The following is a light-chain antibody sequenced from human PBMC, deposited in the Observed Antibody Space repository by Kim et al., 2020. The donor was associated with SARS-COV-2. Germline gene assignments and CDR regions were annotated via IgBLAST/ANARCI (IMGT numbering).Light chain of an antibody. Sequence: PGKTARITWGGASIGSKSVHWYQQKPGQAPVLVLYYDSDRPSGIPERFSGSNSGNTATLTISRVEAGDEADYYCQVWDSSSDHRVVFGGGTQLTVL. CDR2: YDS. V-gene: IGLV3-21*04. J-gene: IGLJ2*01. CDR3: QVWDSSSDHRVV. CDR1: SIGSKS.